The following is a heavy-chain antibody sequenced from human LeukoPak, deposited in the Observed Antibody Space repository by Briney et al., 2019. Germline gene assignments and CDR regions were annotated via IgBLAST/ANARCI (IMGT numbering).Heavy chain of an antibody. J-gene: IGHJ6*03. CDR3: ARTEESGYSYRYFGYYYYMDV. CDR2: IYYNGRTT. V-gene: IGHV4-59*01. Sequence: SETLSLTCTVSGGSISSYYWSWIRQPAGKGLEWIGYIYYNGRTTNYNPSLKSRVTISVDTSKEQFSLKLRSVTAADTAVYYCARTEESGYSYRYFGYYYYMDVWGKGTTVTVSS. D-gene: IGHD5-18*01. CDR1: GGSISSYY.